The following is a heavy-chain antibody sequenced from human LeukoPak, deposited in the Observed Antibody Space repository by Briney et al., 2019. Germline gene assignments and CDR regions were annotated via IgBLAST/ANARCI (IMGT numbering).Heavy chain of an antibody. CDR3: TRQPQGTGTVDY. Sequence: GGSLKLSCAASGFIFSDSPIHWVRQASGNGLEWVGRVRSKDDGYATGYAASVKGRFTISRDDSKNMVYLQMNSLKTEDTAVYYCTRQPQGTGTVDYWSQGTLVTVSS. CDR2: VRSKDDGYAT. V-gene: IGHV3-73*01. J-gene: IGHJ4*01. D-gene: IGHD3/OR15-3a*01. CDR1: GFIFSDSP.